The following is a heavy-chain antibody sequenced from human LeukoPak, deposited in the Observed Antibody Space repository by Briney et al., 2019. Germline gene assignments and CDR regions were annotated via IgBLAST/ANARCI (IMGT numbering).Heavy chain of an antibody. Sequence: GGSLRLSCAASGFTFSSYSMNWVRQAPGKGLEWVSSISSSSSYIYYADSVKGRFTISRDNAKNSLYLQMNSLRAEDTAVYYCARHRIAVAGYFDYWGQGTLVTVSS. CDR3: ARHRIAVAGYFDY. J-gene: IGHJ4*02. D-gene: IGHD6-19*01. CDR1: GFTFSSYS. CDR2: ISSSSSYI. V-gene: IGHV3-21*01.